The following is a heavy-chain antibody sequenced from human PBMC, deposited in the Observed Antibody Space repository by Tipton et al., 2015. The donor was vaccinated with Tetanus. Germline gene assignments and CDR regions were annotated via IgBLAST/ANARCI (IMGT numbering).Heavy chain of an antibody. D-gene: IGHD3-10*01. CDR3: ARGVWFGPGPRYYFDY. V-gene: IGHV4-4*07. CDR1: GGSIISYY. Sequence: LRLSCTVSGGSIISYYWSWIRQPAGKGLEWIGRVYSSGSTHYNPSLKSRVTMSLDTSKEQFSLSLNSVTAADTAVYFCARGVWFGPGPRYYFDYWGQGTLVTVSS. CDR2: VYSSGST. J-gene: IGHJ4*02.